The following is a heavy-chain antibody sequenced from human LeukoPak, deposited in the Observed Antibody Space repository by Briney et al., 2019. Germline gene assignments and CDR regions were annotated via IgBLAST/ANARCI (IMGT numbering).Heavy chain of an antibody. J-gene: IGHJ4*02. CDR3: ARVALRKGYNFDY. CDR2: IIPIFGTA. V-gene: IGHV1-69*13. Sequence: ASVKVSCKASGGTFSSYAISWVRQAPGQGLEWMGGIIPIFGTANYAQKFQGRVTITADESTSTAYMELSSLRSEDTAVYYCARVALRKGYNFDYWGQGTLVTVSS. D-gene: IGHD5-24*01. CDR1: GGTFSSYA.